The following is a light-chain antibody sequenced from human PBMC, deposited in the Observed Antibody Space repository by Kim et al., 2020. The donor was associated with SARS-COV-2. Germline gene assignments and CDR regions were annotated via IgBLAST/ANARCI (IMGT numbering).Light chain of an antibody. CDR1: RLSDKS. CDR2: QDT. J-gene: IGLJ1*01. Sequence: VSQGQTATITCSGDRLSDKSGSWYQQRPGQSPVLVLYQDTERPSAIPGRFSGSNSGNTATLTISETQTVDEADYFCQAWDTTDAVFGTGTKVTVL. CDR3: QAWDTTDAV. V-gene: IGLV3-1*01.